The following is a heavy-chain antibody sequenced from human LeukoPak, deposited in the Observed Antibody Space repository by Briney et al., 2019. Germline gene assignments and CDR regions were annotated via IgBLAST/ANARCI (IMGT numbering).Heavy chain of an antibody. J-gene: IGHJ6*02. Sequence: SETLSLTCTVSGGSISSGDYYWSWIRQPPGKGLEWIGYIYYSGSTYYNPSLKSRVTISVDTSKNQFSLKLSSVTAADTAVYYCAREVEVMVPGGYYYYGMDVWGQGTTVTVSS. CDR3: AREVEVMVPGGYYYYGMDV. V-gene: IGHV4-30-4*01. CDR2: IYYSGST. D-gene: IGHD4-23*01. CDR1: GGSISSGDYY.